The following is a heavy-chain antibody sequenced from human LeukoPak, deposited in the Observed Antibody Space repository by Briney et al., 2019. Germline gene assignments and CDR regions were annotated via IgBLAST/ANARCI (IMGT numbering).Heavy chain of an antibody. Sequence: SVKVSCKASGGTFSSYAISWVRQAPGQGLEWMGGIIPIFGTANYAQKFQGRVTITADESTSTAYMELSSLRSEDTAVYYCARAGGTTVLLFTALDWYFDLWGRGTLVTVSS. CDR1: GGTFSSYA. D-gene: IGHD4-17*01. J-gene: IGHJ2*01. CDR3: ARAGGTTVLLFTALDWYFDL. V-gene: IGHV1-69*13. CDR2: IIPIFGTA.